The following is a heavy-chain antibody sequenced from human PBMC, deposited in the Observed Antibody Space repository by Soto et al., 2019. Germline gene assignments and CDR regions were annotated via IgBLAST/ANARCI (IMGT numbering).Heavy chain of an antibody. CDR3: ARDPSDYGGNSIHAFDI. J-gene: IGHJ3*02. D-gene: IGHD4-17*01. CDR1: GGTFSSYA. CDR2: IIPIFGTA. V-gene: IGHV1-69*06. Sequence: SVKVSCKASGGTFSSYAISWVRQAPGQGLEWMGGIIPIFGTANYAQKFQGRVTITADKSTSTAYMELSSLRSEGTAVYYCARDPSDYGGNSIHAFDIWGQGTMVTVSS.